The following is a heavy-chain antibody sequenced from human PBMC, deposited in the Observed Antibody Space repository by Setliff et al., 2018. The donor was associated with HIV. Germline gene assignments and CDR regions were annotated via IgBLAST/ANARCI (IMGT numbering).Heavy chain of an antibody. CDR1: GDSFNGSHYL. Sequence: SETLSLTCTVSGDSFNGSHYLWGWIRQPPGKGLEWVGNVYYNWATYYNPSLKNRVTISVDTSKNQFSLRLTSVTAADTAVYYCARGHTPMAPLPFDYWGQGTLVTVSS. V-gene: IGHV4-39*07. D-gene: IGHD5-18*01. CDR3: ARGHTPMAPLPFDY. CDR2: VYYNWAT. J-gene: IGHJ4*02.